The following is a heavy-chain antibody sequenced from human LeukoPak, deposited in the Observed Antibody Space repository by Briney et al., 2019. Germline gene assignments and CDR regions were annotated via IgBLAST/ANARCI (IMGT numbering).Heavy chain of an antibody. D-gene: IGHD6-19*01. Sequence: SETLSLTCTVSGGSISSSSYYWGWIRQPPGKGLEWIGSIYYSGSTYYNPSLKSRVTISVDTSKNQFSLKLSSVTAADTAVYYCARSRGWTEYWGQGTLLTVSS. CDR3: ARSRGWTEY. CDR1: GGSISSSSYY. CDR2: IYYSGST. V-gene: IGHV4-39*01. J-gene: IGHJ4*02.